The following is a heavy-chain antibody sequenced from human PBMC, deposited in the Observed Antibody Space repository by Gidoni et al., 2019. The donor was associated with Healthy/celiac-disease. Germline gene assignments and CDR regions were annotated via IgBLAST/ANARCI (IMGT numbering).Heavy chain of an antibody. CDR1: ACTFRSYG. D-gene: IGHD5-12*01. V-gene: IGHV3-30*18. Sequence: QVRLAEPGGVVVQPGMFMRLTCAASACTFRSYGMHWVRQSPGKGLEWVAVISYEGSNKYYADSVNGRFTISRDNSKNTLYLQMNSLRAEDPAVYYCAKAQIRGYDYDWYFDLWGRGTLVTVSS. CDR3: AKAQIRGYDYDWYFDL. CDR2: ISYEGSNK. J-gene: IGHJ2*01.